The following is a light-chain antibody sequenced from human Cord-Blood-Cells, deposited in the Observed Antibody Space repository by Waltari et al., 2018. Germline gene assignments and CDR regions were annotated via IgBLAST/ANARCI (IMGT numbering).Light chain of an antibody. J-gene: IGLJ1*01. Sequence: QSAVTHPASVSGTTVKFITLSRTGIRSDDRWYDRVSWYQQHPGKAPNLMIYEGSKRPSGVSNRFSGSKSGNTASLTISVLQAEDEADYYCCSYAGSSTFYVFGTGTKVTVL. CDR2: EGS. V-gene: IGLV2-23*01. CDR1: RSDDRWYDR. CDR3: CSYAGSSTFYV.